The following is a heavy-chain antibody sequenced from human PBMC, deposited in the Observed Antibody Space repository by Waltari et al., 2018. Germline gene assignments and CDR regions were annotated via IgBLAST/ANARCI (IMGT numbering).Heavy chain of an antibody. J-gene: IGHJ3*02. CDR2: IIPIFGPA. V-gene: IGHV1-69*15. CDR1: GGTFSSYA. CDR3: ARDRRWLQSTVDAFDI. Sequence: QVQLVQSGAEVKKPGSSVKVSCKASGGTFSSYAISWVRQAPGQGLEWMGRIIPIFGPANYAQKFQGRVTINADESTSTAYMELSSLRSEDTAVYYCARDRRWLQSTVDAFDIWGQGTMVTVSS. D-gene: IGHD5-12*01.